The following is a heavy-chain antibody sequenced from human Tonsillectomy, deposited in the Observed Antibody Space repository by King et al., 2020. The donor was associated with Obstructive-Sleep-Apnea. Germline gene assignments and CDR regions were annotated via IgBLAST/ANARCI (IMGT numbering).Heavy chain of an antibody. Sequence: QPQESGPGLVKPSQTLSLTCTVSGGSISSGDYYWSWIRQPPGKGLEWIGYIYYSGSTYYNPSLKSRVTISVDTSKNQFSLKLSSVTAPDTAVYYCARVAYYYDNSGYSVKILDYWGQGTLVTVSS. CDR2: IYYSGST. CDR1: GGSISSGDYY. D-gene: IGHD3-22*01. V-gene: IGHV4-30-4*01. J-gene: IGHJ4*02. CDR3: ARVAYYYDNSGYSVKILDY.